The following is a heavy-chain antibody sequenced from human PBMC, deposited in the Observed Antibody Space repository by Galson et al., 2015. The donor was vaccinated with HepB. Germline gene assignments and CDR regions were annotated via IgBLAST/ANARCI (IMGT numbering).Heavy chain of an antibody. CDR1: GFTFSSYA. J-gene: IGHJ2*01. CDR2: ISGSGGST. D-gene: IGHD6-6*01. CDR3: AKAVSSSSVWYFDL. V-gene: IGHV3-23*01. Sequence: SLRLSCAASGFTFSSYAMSWVRQAPGKGLEWVSAISGSGGSTYYADSVKGRFTISRDDSKNTLFLQMNSLRAEDTAVYYCAKAVSSSSVWYFDLWGRGTLVTVS.